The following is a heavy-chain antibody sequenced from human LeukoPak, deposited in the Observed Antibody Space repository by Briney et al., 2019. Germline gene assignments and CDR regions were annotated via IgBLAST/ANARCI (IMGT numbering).Heavy chain of an antibody. CDR1: GGSISSGNYY. Sequence: SQTLSLTCTVSGGSISSGNYYYWNWIRQAAGKGLEWIGRTYTDGSTNYNPSLKSRVTISIDTSKNQFSLKLTSVTAADTAVYYCARDALGITATGVYWGLGTLVTVSS. CDR3: ARDALGITATGVY. J-gene: IGHJ4*02. D-gene: IGHD1-1*01. V-gene: IGHV4-61*02. CDR2: TYTDGST.